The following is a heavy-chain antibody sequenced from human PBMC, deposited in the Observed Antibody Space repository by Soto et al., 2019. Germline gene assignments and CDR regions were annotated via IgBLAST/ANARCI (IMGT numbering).Heavy chain of an antibody. CDR2: IKSKTDGGTT. J-gene: IGHJ6*02. D-gene: IGHD2-2*01. CDR1: GFTFSNAW. Sequence: GGSLRLSCAAPGFTFSNAWMNWGRQAPGKGVEWVGRIKSKTDGGTTDYAAPVKGRFTISRDDSKNTLYLQMNSLKTEDTAVYYCTTGVVVPAAMYYYGMDVWGQGTTVTVSS. CDR3: TTGVVVPAAMYYYGMDV. V-gene: IGHV3-15*07.